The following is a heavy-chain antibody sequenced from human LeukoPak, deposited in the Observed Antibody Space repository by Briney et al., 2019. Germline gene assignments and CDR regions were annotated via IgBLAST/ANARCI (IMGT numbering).Heavy chain of an antibody. J-gene: IGHJ4*02. CDR1: GFTFSSYT. CDR3: ARDGHYYYDSSGYSYYFDY. V-gene: IGHV3-30*04. D-gene: IGHD3-22*01. CDR2: ISYDGSDK. Sequence: GGSLRLSCAASGFTFSSYTMNWVRQAPGKGLEWVAVISYDGSDKYYTDSVQGRSTISRDNSKNTLSLQMSSLRAEDTAVYYCARDGHYYYDSSGYSYYFDYWGQGTLVTVSS.